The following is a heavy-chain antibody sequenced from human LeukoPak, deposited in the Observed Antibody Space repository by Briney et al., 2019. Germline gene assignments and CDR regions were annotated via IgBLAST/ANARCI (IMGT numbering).Heavy chain of an antibody. Sequence: KPGGSLRLSCAASGFTFSSYNMNWVRQAPGKGLEWVSSISSSSSYIYYADSVKDRFTISRDNAKNSLYLQMNSLRAEDTAVYYCARERGYSYGYGDYWGQGTLVTVSS. CDR3: ARERGYSYGYGDY. J-gene: IGHJ4*02. CDR2: ISSSSSYI. D-gene: IGHD5-18*01. V-gene: IGHV3-21*01. CDR1: GFTFSSYN.